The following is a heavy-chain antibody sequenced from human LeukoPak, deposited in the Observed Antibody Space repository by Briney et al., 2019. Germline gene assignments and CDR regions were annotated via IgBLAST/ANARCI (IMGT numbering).Heavy chain of an antibody. V-gene: IGHV4-61*02. J-gene: IGHJ3*02. CDR3: ARYSSLGAFDI. Sequence: SETLSLTCTVSGGSISSGSYYWNWIRQPAGKGLEWIGRIYTSGSTNYNPSLKSRVTISVDTSKNQFSLKLSSVTAADTAVYYCARYSSLGAFDIWGQGTMVTVSS. D-gene: IGHD6-13*01. CDR2: IYTSGST. CDR1: GGSISSGSYY.